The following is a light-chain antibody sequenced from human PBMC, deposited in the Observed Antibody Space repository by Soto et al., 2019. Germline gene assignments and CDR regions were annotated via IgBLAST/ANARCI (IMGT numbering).Light chain of an antibody. CDR3: QSYDSSLSGYV. CDR2: GNS. V-gene: IGLV1-40*01. CDR1: SSNIGADYD. Sequence: QSVLTQPPSVSGAPGQRVTISCTGSSSNIGADYDVHWYQQLPGTAPKLLIYGNSNRPSGVPDRFSGFKSGTSASLANTGLQAEDEADYYCQSYDSSLSGYVFGTGTKVTVL. J-gene: IGLJ1*01.